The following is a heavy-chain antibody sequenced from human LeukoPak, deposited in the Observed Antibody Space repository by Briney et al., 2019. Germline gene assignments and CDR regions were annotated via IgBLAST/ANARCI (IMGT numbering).Heavy chain of an antibody. D-gene: IGHD3-3*01. V-gene: IGHV4-59*01. CDR1: GGSISSYY. CDR2: IYYSGST. CDR3: ARGVFGVVRYYYYGMDV. J-gene: IGHJ6*02. Sequence: SETLSLTCAVSGGSISSYYWSWIRQPPGKGLEWIGYIYYSGSTNYNPSLKSRVTISVDTSKNQFSLKLSSVTAADTAVYYCARGVFGVVRYYYYGMDVWGQGTTVTVSS.